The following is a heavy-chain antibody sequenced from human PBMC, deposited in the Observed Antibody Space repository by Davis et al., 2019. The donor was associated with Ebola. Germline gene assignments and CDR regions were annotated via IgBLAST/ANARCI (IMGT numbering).Heavy chain of an antibody. V-gene: IGHV1-18*01. CDR2: ISAYNGNT. D-gene: IGHD6-13*01. J-gene: IGHJ5*02. CDR1: GGTFSSYA. CDR3: ARDWGMVAAAGCFDP. Sequence: ASVKVSCKASGGTFSSYAISWVRQAPGQGLEWMGWISAYNGNTNYAQKLQGRVTMTTDTSTSTAYMELRSLRSDDTAVYYCARDWGMVAAAGCFDPWGQGTLVTVSS.